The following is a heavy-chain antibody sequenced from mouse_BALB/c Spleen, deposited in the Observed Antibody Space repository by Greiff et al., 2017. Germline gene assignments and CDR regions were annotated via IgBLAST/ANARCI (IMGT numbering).Heavy chain of an antibody. J-gene: IGHJ2*01. CDR2: ISTYYGDA. CDR1: GYTFTDYA. Sequence: VQLQQSGAELVRPGVSVKISCKGSGYTFTDYAMHWVKQSHAKSLEWIGVISTYYGDASYNQKFKGKATMTVDKSSSTAYMELARLTSEDSAIYYCAREDYGSSYDFDYWGQGTTLTVSS. D-gene: IGHD1-1*01. V-gene: IGHV1S137*01. CDR3: AREDYGSSYDFDY.